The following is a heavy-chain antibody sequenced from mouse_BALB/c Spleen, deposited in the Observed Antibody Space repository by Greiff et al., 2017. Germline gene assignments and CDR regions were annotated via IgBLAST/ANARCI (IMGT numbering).Heavy chain of an antibody. J-gene: IGHJ4*01. CDR1: GFTFSSFG. CDR3: ASEDYGSYYYAMDY. Sequence: EVMLVESGGGLVQPGGSRKLSCAASGFTFSSFGMHWVRQAPEKGLEWVAYISSGSSTIYYADTVKGRFTISRDNPKNTLFLQMNRLSSEDTARYYCASEDYGSYYYAMDYWGQGTSVTVSS. D-gene: IGHD1-2*01. V-gene: IGHV5-17*02. CDR2: ISSGSSTI.